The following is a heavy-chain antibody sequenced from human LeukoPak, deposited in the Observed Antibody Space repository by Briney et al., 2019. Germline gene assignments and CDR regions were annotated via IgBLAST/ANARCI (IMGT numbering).Heavy chain of an antibody. Sequence: GGSLRLSCAASGFTFSSYAMSWVRQAPGKGLEGVSAISGSGGSTYYADSVQGRFTISRDNSKNTLYLQMHSLRAEDTAVYYCAKVLYTSGWYGDYFAYWGQGTLVAVSP. V-gene: IGHV3-23*01. CDR1: GFTFSSYA. J-gene: IGHJ4*02. CDR2: ISGSGGST. D-gene: IGHD6-19*01. CDR3: AKVLYTSGWYGDYFAY.